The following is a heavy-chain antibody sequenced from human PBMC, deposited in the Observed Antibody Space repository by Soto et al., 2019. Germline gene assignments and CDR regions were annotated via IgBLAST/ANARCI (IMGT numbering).Heavy chain of an antibody. V-gene: IGHV3-43D*04. Sequence: GGSLRLSCAASEFSFRGYAMHWVRHSPGKGLQWVSVINFDGGTTYYADSVRGRFTISRDNRKNSLFLQMNSLRPEDSALYYCVKGDITDNSYFGFWGQGTRVTVSS. CDR2: INFDGGTT. D-gene: IGHD1-20*01. J-gene: IGHJ4*02. CDR3: VKGDITDNSYFGF. CDR1: EFSFRGYA.